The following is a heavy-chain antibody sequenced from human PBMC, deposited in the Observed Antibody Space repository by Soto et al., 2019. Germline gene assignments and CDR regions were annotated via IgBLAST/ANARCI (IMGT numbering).Heavy chain of an antibody. CDR2: INPNSGGT. J-gene: IGHJ3*02. CDR1: GYTFTCYY. Sequence: ASVKVSCKASGYTFTCYYMHWVRQAPGQGLEWMGWINPNSGGTNYAQKFQGWVTMTRDTSISTAYMELSRLRSDDTAVYYCAREVVVAATAGAFDIWGQGTMVTVSS. D-gene: IGHD2-15*01. CDR3: AREVVVAATAGAFDI. V-gene: IGHV1-2*04.